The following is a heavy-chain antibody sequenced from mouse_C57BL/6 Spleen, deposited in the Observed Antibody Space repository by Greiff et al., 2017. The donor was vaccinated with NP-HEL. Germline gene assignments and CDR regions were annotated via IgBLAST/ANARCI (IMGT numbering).Heavy chain of an antibody. D-gene: IGHD1-1*01. CDR1: GYTFTSYW. Sequence: VKLQESGAELVMPGASVKLSCKASGYTFTSYWMHWVKQRPGQGLEWIGEIDPSDSYTNYNQKFKGKSTLTVDKSSSTAYMQLSSLTSEDSAVYYCARGTTVVEDYWGQGTTLTVSS. V-gene: IGHV1-69*01. CDR2: IDPSDSYT. CDR3: ARGTTVVEDY. J-gene: IGHJ2*01.